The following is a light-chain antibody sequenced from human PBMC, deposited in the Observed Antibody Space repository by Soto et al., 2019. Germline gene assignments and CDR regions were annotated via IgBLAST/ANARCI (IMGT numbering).Light chain of an antibody. CDR2: LNSDGSH. Sequence: QLVLTQSPSASASLGASVKLTCTLSSGHSCYAIAWHQQQPEKGPRYLMKLNSDGSHNKGDGIPDRFSGSSSGAERYLTISSLQSEDEADYYCQTWGTGIQGLLFGGGTKLTVL. CDR1: SGHSCYA. V-gene: IGLV4-69*01. CDR3: QTWGTGIQGLL. J-gene: IGLJ2*01.